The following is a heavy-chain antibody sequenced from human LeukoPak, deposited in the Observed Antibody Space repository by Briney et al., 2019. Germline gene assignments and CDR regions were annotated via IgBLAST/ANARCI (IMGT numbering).Heavy chain of an antibody. CDR3: ARGGYCSSTSCYMRSPFDP. CDR1: GYTFTSYD. J-gene: IGHJ5*02. D-gene: IGHD2-2*02. CDR2: MNPNSGNT. V-gene: IGHV1-8*03. Sequence: GASVTVSCKASGYTFTSYDINWVRQATGQGLEWMGWMNPNSGNTGYAQKFQGRVTITRDTSISTAYMELSSLRSEDTAVYYSARGGYCSSTSCYMRSPFDPWGQGTLVTVSS.